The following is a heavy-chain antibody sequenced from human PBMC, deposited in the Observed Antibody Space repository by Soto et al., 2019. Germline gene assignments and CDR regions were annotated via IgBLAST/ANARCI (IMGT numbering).Heavy chain of an antibody. V-gene: IGHV4-39*01. Sequence: QLQLQESGPGLVKPSETLSLICTVSGGSISGSSHFWGWIRQPPGKGLEWIGSIHYSGTTYYNPSLKSRATRPVDTSKNQISLKPNSVTAADTDVYYCARLPPSRFEPRLGYYGMDVWGQGTTVTVSS. D-gene: IGHD2-2*01. CDR1: GGSISGSSHF. CDR3: ARLPPSRFEPRLGYYGMDV. CDR2: IHYSGTT. J-gene: IGHJ6*02.